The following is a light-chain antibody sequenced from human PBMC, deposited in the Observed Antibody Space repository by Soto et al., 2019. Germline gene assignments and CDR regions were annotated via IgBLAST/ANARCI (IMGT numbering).Light chain of an antibody. CDR3: CSFAGGATFV. CDR2: EAT. CDR1: SNDVGGYDL. Sequence: QSALTQPASVSGSPGQSISISCTGTSNDVGGYDLVSWYQHHPGKAPKLMIYEATKRPSGVSDRFSGSKSGNTASLTISALQAEDEAEYSCCSFAGGATFVFGGGTKLTVL. J-gene: IGLJ2*01. V-gene: IGLV2-23*02.